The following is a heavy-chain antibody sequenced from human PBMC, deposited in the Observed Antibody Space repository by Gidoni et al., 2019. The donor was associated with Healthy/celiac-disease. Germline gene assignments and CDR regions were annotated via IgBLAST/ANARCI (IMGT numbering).Heavy chain of an antibody. CDR2: IFSNDEK. J-gene: IGHJ5*02. D-gene: IGHD6-6*01. V-gene: IGHV2-26*01. Sequence: QVTLKESGPVLVKPTATLTLTCTVSGFSLSTARMGVSWIRQPPGKALEWLAHIFSNDEKSYSTSLKSRLTISKDTSKSQVVLTMTNMDPVDTATYYCARIEGGGYSSSVRWFDPWGQGTLVTVSS. CDR3: ARIEGGGYSSSVRWFDP. CDR1: GFSLSTARMG.